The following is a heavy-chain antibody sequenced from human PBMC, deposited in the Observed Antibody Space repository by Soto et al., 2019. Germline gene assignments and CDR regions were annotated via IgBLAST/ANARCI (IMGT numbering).Heavy chain of an antibody. D-gene: IGHD6-6*01. CDR2: IVVGSGNT. J-gene: IGHJ4*02. V-gene: IGHV1-58*01. CDR1: GFTFTSSA. CDR3: AAASGSSIAARRTPGPLDY. Sequence: GASVKVSCKASGFTFTSSAVQWVRQARGQRLEWIGWIVVGSGNTNYAQKFQERVTITRDMSTSTAYMELSSLRSEDTAVYYCAAASGSSIAARRTPGPLDYWGQGTLVTVS.